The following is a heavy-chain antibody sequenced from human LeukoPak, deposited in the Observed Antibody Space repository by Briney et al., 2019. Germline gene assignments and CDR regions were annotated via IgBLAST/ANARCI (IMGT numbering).Heavy chain of an antibody. J-gene: IGHJ4*02. Sequence: SVKVSCKASGGTFSSYAISWERQAPGQGLEWMGRIIPILGIANYAQEFQGRVTITADKSTSTAYMELSSLRSEDTAVYYCARGSADVDYWGQGTLVTVSS. V-gene: IGHV1-69*04. CDR1: GGTFSSYA. CDR3: ARGSADVDY. D-gene: IGHD6-25*01. CDR2: IIPILGIA.